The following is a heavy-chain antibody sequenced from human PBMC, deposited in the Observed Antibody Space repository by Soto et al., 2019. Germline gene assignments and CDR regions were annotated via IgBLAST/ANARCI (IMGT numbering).Heavy chain of an antibody. CDR2: IFHSGST. J-gene: IGHJ4*02. Sequence: QVQLQESGPGLVKPSGTLSLTCAVFGGSISNSNWWTWVRQPPGKGLDWIGEIFHSGSTNYNSSLMGRVTISVDKANNQFSLKLSSVTAADTAVYYGAHLPIVGAAIWGQGTLVTVSS. V-gene: IGHV4-4*02. CDR3: AHLPIVGAAI. D-gene: IGHD1-26*01. CDR1: GGSISNSNW.